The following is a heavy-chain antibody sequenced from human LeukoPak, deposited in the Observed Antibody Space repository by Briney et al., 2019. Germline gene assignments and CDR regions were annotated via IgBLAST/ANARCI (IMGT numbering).Heavy chain of an antibody. V-gene: IGHV3-74*01. CDR2: INSDGSTT. CDR1: GFTFSSYW. CDR3: VRVNNFWSGHYDY. D-gene: IGHD3-3*01. J-gene: IGHJ4*02. Sequence: GGSLRLSCAASGFTFSSYWMHWVRQAPGKGLEYVSRINSDGSTTTYADSAKGRFTSSRDNAKNTLYLQMNSLRADDTAVYYCVRVNNFWSGHYDYWGQGTLVTVSS.